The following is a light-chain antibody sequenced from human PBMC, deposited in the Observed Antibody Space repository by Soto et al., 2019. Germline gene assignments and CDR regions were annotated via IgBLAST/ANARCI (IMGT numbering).Light chain of an antibody. CDR3: MQALQTPTT. CDR1: QSLLHTDGYNY. V-gene: IGKV2-28*01. CDR2: LGS. Sequence: DTAMTLSPLSLPVTPGEPASISCWSSQSLLHTDGYNYLDWYLQKPGQSPQLLIYLGSYRASGVPDRFSGSGSRTDFTLKISRVEAEDVGVYYCMQALQTPTTFGQGTKVDI. J-gene: IGKJ1*01.